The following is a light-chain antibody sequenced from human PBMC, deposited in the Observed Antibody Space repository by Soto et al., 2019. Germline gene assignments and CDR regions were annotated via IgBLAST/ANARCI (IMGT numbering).Light chain of an antibody. J-gene: IGLJ3*02. CDR1: TIGSKS. V-gene: IGLV3-21*04. CDR3: QVWDSSSDHGV. CDR2: YDS. Sequence: SYELTQPPSVSVAPGKTARITCVGNTIGSKSVHWYQQKPGQAPVLVIYYDSDRPSGIPERFSGSNSGNTATLTISRVAAGDEADYYCQVWDSSSDHGVFGGGTQLTVL.